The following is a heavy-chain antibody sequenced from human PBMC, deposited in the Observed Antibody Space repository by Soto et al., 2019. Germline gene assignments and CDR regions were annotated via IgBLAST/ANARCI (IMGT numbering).Heavy chain of an antibody. J-gene: IGHJ4*02. V-gene: IGHV3-73*02. Sequence: EVQLVESGGGLVQPGGSLKLSCAASGFTFSGSAMHWVRQASGKGLEWVGRIRSKANSYATAYAASVKGRFTISRDDSKNTAYLQMNSLKTEDTAVYYCTRIGGDTAMDHWGQGTLVTVSS. CDR3: TRIGGDTAMDH. CDR2: IRSKANSYAT. D-gene: IGHD5-18*01. CDR1: GFTFSGSA.